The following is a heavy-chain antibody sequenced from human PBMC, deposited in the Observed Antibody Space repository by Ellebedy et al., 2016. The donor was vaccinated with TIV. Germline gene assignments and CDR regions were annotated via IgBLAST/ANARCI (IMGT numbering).Heavy chain of an antibody. Sequence: GGSLRLXXAASGFTFDDYAMHWVRQAPGKGLEWVSGISWNSGRTGYADSVKGRFTISRDNAKNSLYLQMNSLRAEDTALYYCARIPTTVTKPSEVYFDYWGQGTLVTVSS. V-gene: IGHV3-9*01. CDR1: GFTFDDYA. J-gene: IGHJ4*02. CDR2: ISWNSGRT. CDR3: ARIPTTVTKPSEVYFDY. D-gene: IGHD4-11*01.